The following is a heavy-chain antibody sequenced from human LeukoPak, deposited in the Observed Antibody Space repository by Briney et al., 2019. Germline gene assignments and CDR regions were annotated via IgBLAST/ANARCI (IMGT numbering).Heavy chain of an antibody. CDR2: INLNSGGT. Sequence: ASVKVSCKASGYTFTGYYMHWVRQAPGQGLEWMGWINLNSGGTNYAQKFQDRVTMTRDTSISTAYMELSRLRSDDTAVYYCAPTNDYYYYFDYWGQGTLVTVSS. CDR1: GYTFTGYY. J-gene: IGHJ4*02. CDR3: APTNDYYYYFDY. D-gene: IGHD2-8*01. V-gene: IGHV1-2*02.